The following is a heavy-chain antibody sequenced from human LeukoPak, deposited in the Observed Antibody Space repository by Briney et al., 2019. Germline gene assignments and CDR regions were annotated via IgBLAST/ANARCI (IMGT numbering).Heavy chain of an antibody. J-gene: IGHJ6*03. Sequence: SETLSLTCTVSGGSISSYYWSWIRQPAGKGLEWIGYIYDSGSTNYNPSLKSRVIISVDTSKNQFSLRLSSVTAADTAVYYCAREMATGGYYYYYMDVWGKGTTVTVSS. D-gene: IGHD5-24*01. CDR1: GGSISSYY. CDR3: AREMATGGYYYYYMDV. CDR2: IYDSGST. V-gene: IGHV4-59*01.